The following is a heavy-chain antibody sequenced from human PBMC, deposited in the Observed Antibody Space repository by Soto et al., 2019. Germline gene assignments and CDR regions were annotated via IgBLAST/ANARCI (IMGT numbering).Heavy chain of an antibody. Sequence: GGSLRLSCTASGFTFGDYAMSWFRQAPGKGLEWVGFIRSKAYGGTTEYAASVKGRFTISRDDSKSIAYLQMNSLKTEDTAVYYCTRSKVGVVVAATPDYWGQGTLVTVSS. J-gene: IGHJ4*02. D-gene: IGHD2-15*01. CDR3: TRSKVGVVVAATPDY. CDR1: GFTFGDYA. CDR2: IRSKAYGGTT. V-gene: IGHV3-49*03.